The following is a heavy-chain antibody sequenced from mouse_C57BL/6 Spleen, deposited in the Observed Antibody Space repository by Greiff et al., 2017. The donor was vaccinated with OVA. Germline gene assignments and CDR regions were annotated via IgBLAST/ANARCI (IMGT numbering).Heavy chain of an antibody. CDR1: GYTFTSYW. CDR3: ARRGLHWYFDV. J-gene: IGHJ1*03. Sequence: QVQLKEPGAELVRPGSSVKLSCKASGYTFTSYWMDWVKQRPGQGLEWIGNIYPSDSETHYNQKFKDKATLTVDKSSSTAYMQLSSLTSEDSAVYYCARRGLHWYFDVWGTGTTVTVSS. V-gene: IGHV1-61*01. D-gene: IGHD6-1*01. CDR2: IYPSDSET.